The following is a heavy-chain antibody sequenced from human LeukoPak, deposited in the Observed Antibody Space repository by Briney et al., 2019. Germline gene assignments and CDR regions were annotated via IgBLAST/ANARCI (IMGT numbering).Heavy chain of an antibody. Sequence: ASVKVSCKASGGTFSSYAISWVRQAPGQGLEWMGGIIPIFGTANYAQKFQGRVTITADESTSTAYMELSSLRSEDTAVYYCARAPSSFIPGFDYWGQGTLVTVSS. CDR1: GGTFSSYA. J-gene: IGHJ4*02. V-gene: IGHV1-69*13. CDR2: IIPIFGTA. CDR3: ARAPSSFIPGFDY. D-gene: IGHD2-15*01.